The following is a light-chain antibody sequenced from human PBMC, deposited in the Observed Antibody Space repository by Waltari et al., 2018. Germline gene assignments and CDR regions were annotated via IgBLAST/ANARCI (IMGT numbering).Light chain of an antibody. CDR1: QSVSSNF. CDR3: QQTYSIPWT. Sequence: EIVLTQSPGTLSLSPGERATLSCRASQSVSSNFLAWYQKKPGQAPRLLIYGASSRATGIPDRVSGSGSGTDFTLTISRLEPEDFAVYYCQQTYSIPWTFGQGTRVEIK. CDR2: GAS. V-gene: IGKV3-20*01. J-gene: IGKJ1*01.